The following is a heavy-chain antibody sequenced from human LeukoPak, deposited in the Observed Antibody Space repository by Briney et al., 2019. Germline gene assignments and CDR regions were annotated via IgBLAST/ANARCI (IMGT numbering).Heavy chain of an antibody. CDR1: GYTFTGYY. D-gene: IGHD6-19*01. CDR3: ARDNGWYDNNWFDP. Sequence: ASVKVSCKASGYTFTGYYMHWVRQAPGQGPEWMGWINPNSGGTNYAQKFQGRVTMTRDTSISTAYMELSRLRSDDTAVYYCARDNGWYDNNWFDPWGQGTLVTVSS. J-gene: IGHJ5*02. V-gene: IGHV1-2*02. CDR2: INPNSGGT.